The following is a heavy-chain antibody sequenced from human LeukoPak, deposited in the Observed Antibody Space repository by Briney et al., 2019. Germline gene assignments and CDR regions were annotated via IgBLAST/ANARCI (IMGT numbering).Heavy chain of an antibody. V-gene: IGHV1-18*01. CDR3: ARAMVRGVITSSPTNWFDP. CDR2: ISAYNGNT. Sequence: GASVKVSCKASGYTFTSYGISWVRQAPGQGLEWMGWISAYNGNTNYAQKLQGRVTMTTDISTSTAYMELRSLRSDDTAVYYCARAMVRGVITSSPTNWFDPWGQGTLVTVSS. CDR1: GYTFTSYG. D-gene: IGHD3-10*01. J-gene: IGHJ5*02.